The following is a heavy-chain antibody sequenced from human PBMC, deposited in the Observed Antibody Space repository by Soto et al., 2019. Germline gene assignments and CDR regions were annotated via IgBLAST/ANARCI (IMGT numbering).Heavy chain of an antibody. CDR3: ARALVVVTESFDY. CDR1: GFTLSSYW. Sequence: SLRLSCVASGFTLSSYWMSWVRQAPGKGLEWVANIKQDGSEKHYVDSVKGRFTISRDNAKNSLYLQMNSLRAEDTAVYYCARALVVVTESFDYWGQGILVTVSS. J-gene: IGHJ4*02. V-gene: IGHV3-7*03. CDR2: IKQDGSEK. D-gene: IGHD3-22*01.